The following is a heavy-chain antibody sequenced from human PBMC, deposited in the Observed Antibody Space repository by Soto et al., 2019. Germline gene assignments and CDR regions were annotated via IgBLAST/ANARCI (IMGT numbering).Heavy chain of an antibody. J-gene: IGHJ6*02. CDR3: ARDQLEGGGAMDV. CDR2: IKQDGSEK. V-gene: IGHV3-7*01. Sequence: PGESLKICCAASGFTFSSYWMSGVRQAPGKGLEWVANIKQDGSEKYYVDSVKGRFTISRDNAKNSLYLQMNSLRAEDTAVYYCARDQLEGGGAMDVWGQGTTVTVSS. CDR1: GFTFSSYW. D-gene: IGHD2-21*01.